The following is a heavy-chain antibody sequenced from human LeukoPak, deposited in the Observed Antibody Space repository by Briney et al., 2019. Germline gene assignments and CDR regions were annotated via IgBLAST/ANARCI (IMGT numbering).Heavy chain of an antibody. CDR1: GYTFTGYY. J-gene: IGHJ4*02. V-gene: IGHV1-2*06. Sequence: ASVKVSCKASGYTFTGYYMHWVRQAPGQGLEWMGRINPNSGGTNYAQKFQGRVTMTRDTSISTAYMELSRLRPDDTAVYYCARIMVRGAIHYWGQGTLVTVSS. CDR3: ARIMVRGAIHY. CDR2: INPNSGGT. D-gene: IGHD3-10*01.